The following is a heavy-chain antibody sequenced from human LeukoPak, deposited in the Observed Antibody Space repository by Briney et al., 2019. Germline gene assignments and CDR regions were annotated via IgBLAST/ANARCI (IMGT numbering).Heavy chain of an antibody. CDR1: GFTFNKYA. CDR3: AKEVPGSFDY. J-gene: IGHJ4*02. V-gene: IGHV3-23*01. Sequence: GGSLRLSCAASGFTFNKYAMNWVRQAPGKGLEWVSAIGIGGSTYYADSVKGRFTISRDNSKNTLYLQMNSLRAEDTAIYYCAKEVPGSFDYWGQGTLVTVSS. CDR2: IGIGGST. D-gene: IGHD3-10*01.